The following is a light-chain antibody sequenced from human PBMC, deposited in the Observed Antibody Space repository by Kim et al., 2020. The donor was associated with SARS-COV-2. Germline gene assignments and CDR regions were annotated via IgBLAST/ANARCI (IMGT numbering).Light chain of an antibody. Sequence: LGQTVRLTCQGDSLRKYYATWYQQRPGQAPTLDLYGKYDRPSGIPDRFSGSASGNTASLTITGAQAEDEADYYCSSRDSSGDHVVFCGGTQLTVL. CDR1: SLRKYY. CDR3: SSRDSSGDHVV. CDR2: GKY. J-gene: IGLJ3*02. V-gene: IGLV3-19*01.